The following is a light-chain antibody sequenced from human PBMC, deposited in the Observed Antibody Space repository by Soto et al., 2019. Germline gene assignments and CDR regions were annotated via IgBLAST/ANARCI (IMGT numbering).Light chain of an antibody. CDR1: QSVSNNY. V-gene: IGKV3-11*01. CDR2: DAS. CDR3: QQRSNWPPWT. Sequence: EIVLTQSPGALSLAPGERATLSCRAIQSVSNNYLAWYQQKPGQAPRLLIYDASNRATGIPARFSGSGSGTDFTLTISSLEPEDFAVYYCQQRSNWPPWTFGQGTQVDI. J-gene: IGKJ1*01.